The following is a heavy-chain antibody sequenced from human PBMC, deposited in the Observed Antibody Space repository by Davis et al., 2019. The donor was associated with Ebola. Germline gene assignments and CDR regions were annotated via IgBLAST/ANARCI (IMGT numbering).Heavy chain of an antibody. Sequence: GESLKISCAASGFTFSSYWMSWVRQAPGKGLEWVSAISGSGGSTYYADSVKGRFTISRDNSKNTLYLQMNSLRAEDTAVYYCAKSGDIVVVPAALPHPPQSYYYGMDVWGQGTTVTVSS. CDR2: ISGSGGST. D-gene: IGHD2-2*01. V-gene: IGHV3-23*01. J-gene: IGHJ6*02. CDR1: GFTFSSYW. CDR3: AKSGDIVVVPAALPHPPQSYYYGMDV.